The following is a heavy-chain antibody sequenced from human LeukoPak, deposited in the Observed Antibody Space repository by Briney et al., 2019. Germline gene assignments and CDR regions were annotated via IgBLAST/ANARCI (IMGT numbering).Heavy chain of an antibody. V-gene: IGHV3-74*01. CDR2: INEDGSRT. J-gene: IGHJ5*02. CDR3: ARAGQPYGLHH. CDR1: GFTFSNNW. D-gene: IGHD3-10*01. Sequence: GGSLRLSCAASGFTFSNNWMHWVRQAPGKGLVWVSRINEDGSRTIYADSVKGRFTVSRDNAKNTLYLQMNSLRVDDTAVYYCARAGQPYGLHHWGQGNLVTVSS.